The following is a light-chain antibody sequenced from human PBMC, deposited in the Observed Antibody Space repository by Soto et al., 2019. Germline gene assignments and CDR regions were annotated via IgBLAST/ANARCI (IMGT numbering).Light chain of an antibody. V-gene: IGKV3-15*01. CDR2: GAS. CDR1: QSVRSN. Sequence: EIVMTRCRAKRPGSQSEDPTRAVRASQSVRSNLAWYQQRPGQAPRVLIYGASTRATGIPARFSGSGSGTDFTLTISSLQPEDFAVYYCQQRSNWPTVGQGTKVDI. CDR3: QQRSNWPT. J-gene: IGKJ1*01.